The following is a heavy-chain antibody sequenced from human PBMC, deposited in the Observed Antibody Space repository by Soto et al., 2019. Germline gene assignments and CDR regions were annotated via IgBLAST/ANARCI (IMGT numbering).Heavy chain of an antibody. CDR1: GFTFSSYG. J-gene: IGHJ3*02. CDR2: IWYDGSNK. Sequence: QVQLVESGGGVVQPGRSLRLSCAASGFTFSSYGMHWVRQAPGKGLEWVAVIWYDGSNKYYADSVKGRFTISRDNSKNTLYLHMNSLRAEDTAVYYCATYSSSSDAFDIWGQGTMVTVSS. CDR3: ATYSSSSDAFDI. V-gene: IGHV3-33*01. D-gene: IGHD6-6*01.